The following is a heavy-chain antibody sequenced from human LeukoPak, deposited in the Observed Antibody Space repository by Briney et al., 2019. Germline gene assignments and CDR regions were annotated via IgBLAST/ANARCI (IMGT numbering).Heavy chain of an antibody. Sequence: ASVKVSCKASGYSFTGYYIHWVRQAPGQGLEWMGWINPDSGGTNYAQKFQGWVTMTRDTSISTAYMEVRRLRSDDTAVYYCARGGSGWSETGYWGQGTLVTVSS. D-gene: IGHD6-19*01. V-gene: IGHV1-2*04. CDR2: INPDSGGT. J-gene: IGHJ4*02. CDR1: GYSFTGYY. CDR3: ARGGSGWSETGY.